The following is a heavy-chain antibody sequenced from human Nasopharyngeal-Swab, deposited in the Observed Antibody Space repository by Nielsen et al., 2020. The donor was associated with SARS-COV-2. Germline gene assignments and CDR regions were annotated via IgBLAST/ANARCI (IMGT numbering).Heavy chain of an antibody. D-gene: IGHD2-15*01. CDR3: ARGGDPREVVAATDCFDP. J-gene: IGHJ5*02. V-gene: IGHV1-46*01. CDR2: INPGGGSA. Sequence: WVRQAPGQGLEWMGIINPGGGSARYSQNFQGRVTMTRDTSTNTVYMELYSLTSEDTAVYYCARGGDPREVVAATDCFDPRGQGTPVTVSS.